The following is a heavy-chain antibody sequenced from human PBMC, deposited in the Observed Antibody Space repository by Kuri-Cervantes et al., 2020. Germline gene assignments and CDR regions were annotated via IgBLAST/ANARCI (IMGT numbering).Heavy chain of an antibody. Sequence: LSLTCAASGFTFSSYSMNWVRQAPGKGLEWVSSISSSSSYIYYADSVKGRFTISRDNAKNSLYLQMNSLRAEDTAVYYCARAMVRGAHPYYFDYWGQGTLVTVSS. CDR2: ISSSSSYI. CDR3: ARAMVRGAHPYYFDY. CDR1: GFTFSSYS. V-gene: IGHV3-21*01. D-gene: IGHD3-10*01. J-gene: IGHJ4*02.